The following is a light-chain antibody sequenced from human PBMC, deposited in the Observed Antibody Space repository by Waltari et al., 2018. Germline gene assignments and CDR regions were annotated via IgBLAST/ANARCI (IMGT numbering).Light chain of an antibody. CDR1: QNIASY. CDR3: QQSYSSPPT. J-gene: IGKJ1*01. Sequence: DIQMTQSPSSLSGSVGDSVTISCRASQNIASYLHWYQQKPGKAPDLLIYAASSLQSGVPSRFSGSGSGTDFTLTISSLQPDDFATYYCQQSYSSPPTFGQGTNVEI. V-gene: IGKV1-39*01. CDR2: AAS.